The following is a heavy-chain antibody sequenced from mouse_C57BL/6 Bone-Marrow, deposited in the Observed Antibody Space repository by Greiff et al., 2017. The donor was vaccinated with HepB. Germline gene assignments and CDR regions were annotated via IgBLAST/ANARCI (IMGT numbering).Heavy chain of an antibody. V-gene: IGHV1-55*01. J-gene: IGHJ2*01. Sequence: QVQLQQSGAELVKPGASVKMSCKASGYTFTSYWITWVKQRPGQGLEWIGDIYPGSGSTNYNEKFKSKATLTVDTSSSTAYMQLSSLTSEDSAVYYCARTDRDYYGSSFDYWGQGTTLTVSS. CDR1: GYTFTSYW. CDR2: IYPGSGST. CDR3: ARTDRDYYGSSFDY. D-gene: IGHD1-1*01.